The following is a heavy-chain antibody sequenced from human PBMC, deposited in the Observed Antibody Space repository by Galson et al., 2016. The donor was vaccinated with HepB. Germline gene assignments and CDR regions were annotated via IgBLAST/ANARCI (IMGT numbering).Heavy chain of an antibody. J-gene: IGHJ4*02. CDR1: GFSLSTGVG. V-gene: IGHV2-5*02. CDR2: IYWDDDK. D-gene: IGHD1-26*01. Sequence: PALVKPTQTLTLTCTFSGFSLSTGVGVGWIRRPPGKALEWLALIYWDDDKRYSPFLKSRLTISKDTSKNQVVLTMTNVDPVDTATYYCAQMRGTFDYWGQGTLVTVSS. CDR3: AQMRGTFDY.